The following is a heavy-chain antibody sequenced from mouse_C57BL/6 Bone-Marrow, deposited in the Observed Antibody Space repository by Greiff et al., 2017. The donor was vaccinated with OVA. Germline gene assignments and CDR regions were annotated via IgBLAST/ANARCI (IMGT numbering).Heavy chain of an antibody. CDR3: ARLSLGYAMDY. D-gene: IGHD3-3*01. V-gene: IGHV5-6*01. J-gene: IGHJ4*01. CDR2: ISSGGSYT. CDR1: GFTFSSYC. Sequence: EVKLMESGGDFVKPGGSLKLSCAASGFTFSSYCMSWVRQTPDKRLEWVATISSGGSYTYYPDSVKGRFTISRDNAKNTLYLQMSSLKSEDTAMYYCARLSLGYAMDYWGQGTSVTVSS.